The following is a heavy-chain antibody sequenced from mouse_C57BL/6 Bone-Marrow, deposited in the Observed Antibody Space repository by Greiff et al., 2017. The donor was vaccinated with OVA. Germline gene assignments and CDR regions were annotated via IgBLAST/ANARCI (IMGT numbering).Heavy chain of an antibody. J-gene: IGHJ3*01. CDR2: IDPSDSYT. D-gene: IGHD2-5*01. V-gene: IGHV1-69*01. CDR1: GYTFTSYW. CDR3: AREDSNWFAY. Sequence: QVQLQQSGAELVMPGASVKLSCKASGYTFTSYWMHWVKQRPGQGLEWIGEIDPSDSYTNYNQKFKGKSTLTVDKSSSTAYMQLSSLTSEDSAVYYCAREDSNWFAYWGQGTLVTVSA.